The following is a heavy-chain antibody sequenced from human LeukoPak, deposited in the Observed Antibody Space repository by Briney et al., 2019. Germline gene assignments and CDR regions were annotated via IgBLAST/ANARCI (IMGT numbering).Heavy chain of an antibody. CDR2: IIPIFGTA. CDR1: GGTFSSYA. J-gene: IGHJ4*02. Sequence: ASVKVSCKASGGTFSSYAISWVRDAPGQGLEWMGGIIPIFGTANYAQKFQGRVTITADESTSTAYMELSSLRSEDTAVYYCARASQYSSDSSGYYYCYYWDKGTLVTVFS. D-gene: IGHD3-22*01. V-gene: IGHV1-69*13. CDR3: ARASQYSSDSSGYYYCYY.